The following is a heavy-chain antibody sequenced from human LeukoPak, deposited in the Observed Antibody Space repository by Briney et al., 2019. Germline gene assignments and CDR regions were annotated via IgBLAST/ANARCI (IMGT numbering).Heavy chain of an antibody. CDR1: GYRFTSYW. CDR2: IYPGDSDT. Sequence: GESLKISCKGSGYRFTSYWIGWVRQMPGKGLEWMGIIYPGDSDTRYSPSFRGQVTISVDKSISTAYVQWSSLKASDTAMYYCARTSRVGTWPNWFDAWGQGTLVTVSS. CDR3: ARTSRVGTWPNWFDA. V-gene: IGHV5-51*01. D-gene: IGHD2-2*01. J-gene: IGHJ5*02.